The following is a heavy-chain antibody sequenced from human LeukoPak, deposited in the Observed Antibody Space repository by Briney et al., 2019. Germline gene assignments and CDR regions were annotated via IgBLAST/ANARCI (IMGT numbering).Heavy chain of an antibody. Sequence: SETLSLTCAVYGASFSNYYWGWVRQPPGKGLEWIGEMNQSGRANYNPSLKSRVTISLHTSKNQFSLKLSSVTAADTAVYYCARGYGSGSYYFDYWGQGTLVTVSS. CDR1: GASFSNYY. CDR2: MNQSGRA. CDR3: ARGYGSGSYYFDY. J-gene: IGHJ4*02. V-gene: IGHV4-34*01. D-gene: IGHD3-10*01.